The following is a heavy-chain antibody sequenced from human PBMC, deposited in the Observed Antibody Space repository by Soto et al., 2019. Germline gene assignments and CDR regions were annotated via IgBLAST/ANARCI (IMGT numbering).Heavy chain of an antibody. CDR1: GYTFTSYD. Sequence: ASVKVSCKASGYTFTSYDINWVRQATGQGLEWMGWMNPNSGNTGYAQKFQGGVTMTRNTSISTAYMELSSLRSEDTAVYYCARGGIVLMVYAIRRQSVNAFDIWGQGTMVTVSS. V-gene: IGHV1-8*01. J-gene: IGHJ3*02. CDR3: ARGGIVLMVYAIRRQSVNAFDI. CDR2: MNPNSGNT. D-gene: IGHD2-8*01.